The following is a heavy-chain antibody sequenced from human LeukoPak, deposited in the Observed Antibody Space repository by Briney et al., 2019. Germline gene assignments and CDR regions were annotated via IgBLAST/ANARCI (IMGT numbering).Heavy chain of an antibody. CDR1: GGTFSSYA. CDR2: IIPILGIA. D-gene: IGHD6-19*01. V-gene: IGHV1-69*04. Sequence: GASVKVSCKASGGTFSSYAISWVRQAPGQGLGWMGRIIPILGIANYAQKFQGRVTITADKSTSTAYMELSSLRSEDTAVYYCARRYGSGSGMDVWGQGTTVTVSS. CDR3: ARRYGSGSGMDV. J-gene: IGHJ6*02.